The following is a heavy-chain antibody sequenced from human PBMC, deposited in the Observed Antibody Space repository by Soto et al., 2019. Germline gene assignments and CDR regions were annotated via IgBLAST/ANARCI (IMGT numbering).Heavy chain of an antibody. Sequence: QVHLVQSGTEVKEPGASVKVSCKASASTFTGYTINWVRQAPGQGLEWMGWISTFNGNTKYAENFEGRVTMTTNTSATIAYMELTSLTFGDTTVYFCARGTVSLGRWFGPWGQGTMVSVSS. CDR3: ARGTVSLGRWFGP. CDR2: ISTFNGNT. V-gene: IGHV1-18*04. CDR1: ASTFTGYT. D-gene: IGHD3-16*01. J-gene: IGHJ5*02.